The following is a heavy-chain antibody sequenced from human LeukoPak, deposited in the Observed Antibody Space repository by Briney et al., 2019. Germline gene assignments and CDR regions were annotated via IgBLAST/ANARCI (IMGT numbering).Heavy chain of an antibody. CDR1: GYTFTSYY. J-gene: IGHJ3*02. CDR2: INPSGGST. D-gene: IGHD4-17*01. CDR3: ARDPGGDLYHDAFDI. Sequence: ASVKVSCKASGYTFTSYYMHWVRQAPGQGLEWMGLINPSGGSTSYAQKFQGRVTMTRDTSTSTVYMELGSLRSEDTAVYYCARDPGGDLYHDAFDIWGQGTMVTVSS. V-gene: IGHV1-46*03.